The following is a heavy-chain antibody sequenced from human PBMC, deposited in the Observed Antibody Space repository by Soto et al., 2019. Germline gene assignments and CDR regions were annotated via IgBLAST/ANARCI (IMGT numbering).Heavy chain of an antibody. Sequence: VELVESGGGLVLPGGSLRLSCGASGFNFNNYAMHWVRQAPGKGLEWVSGISWTGETIVYADFVKGRFTISRDKSKSSLYLEMNSLRPEDTALYYCAKDEIGVAGNSALDMWGQGTMVTVSS. CDR1: GFNFNNYA. J-gene: IGHJ3*02. CDR3: AKDEIGVAGNSALDM. CDR2: ISWTGETI. V-gene: IGHV3-9*01. D-gene: IGHD3-22*01.